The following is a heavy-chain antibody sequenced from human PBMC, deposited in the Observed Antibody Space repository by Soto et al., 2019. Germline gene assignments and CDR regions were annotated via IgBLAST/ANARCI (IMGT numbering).Heavy chain of an antibody. CDR3: ARANYGLHFDL. Sequence: QVQLQESGPGLVKPSETLSLTCTVSGDSMRSYYWNWIRQSPGEGLEWIGFIYYTGSTNYNPSLKSRVTMSVDTSNDQFSLRLGSVTAADPAVYYCARANYGLHFDLWGRGTLVTVSS. CDR1: GDSMRSYY. D-gene: IGHD3-10*01. V-gene: IGHV4-59*01. CDR2: IYYTGST. J-gene: IGHJ2*01.